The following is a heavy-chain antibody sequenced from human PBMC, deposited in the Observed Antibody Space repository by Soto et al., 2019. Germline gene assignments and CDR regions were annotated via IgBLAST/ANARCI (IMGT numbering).Heavy chain of an antibody. D-gene: IGHD4-4*01. CDR1: GFPFSSYV. J-gene: IGHJ4*02. Sequence: GGSLRLSCAASGFPFSSYVMSWVRRAPGKGLEWVSGISGGGSNTFYADYVKGRFTISRDNSKNTLPLQMNSLGAEDTAVYYCAKDSNKYSSSLRGRYFDYWGQGIGVTVSS. V-gene: IGHV3-23*01. CDR2: ISGGGSNT. CDR3: AKDSNKYSSSLRGRYFDY.